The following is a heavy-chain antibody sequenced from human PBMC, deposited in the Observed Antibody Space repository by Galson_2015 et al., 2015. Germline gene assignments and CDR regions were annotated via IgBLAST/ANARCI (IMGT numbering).Heavy chain of an antibody. CDR2: IDPSDSYT. D-gene: IGHD6-19*01. V-gene: IGHV5-10-1*01. Sequence: SGAEVKKPGESLRISCKGSGYSFTSYWISWVRQMPGKGLEWMGRIDPSDSYTNYSPSFQGHVTISADKSISTAYLRWSSLKASDTAMYYCARRRIAVAGTDYYYGMDVWGQGTTVTVSS. CDR1: GYSFTSYW. CDR3: ARRRIAVAGTDYYYGMDV. J-gene: IGHJ6*02.